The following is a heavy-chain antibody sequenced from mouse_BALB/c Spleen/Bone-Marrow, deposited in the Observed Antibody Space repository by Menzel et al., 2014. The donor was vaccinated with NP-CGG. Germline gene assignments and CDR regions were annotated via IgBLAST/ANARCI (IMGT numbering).Heavy chain of an antibody. CDR1: GFTFSDYY. V-gene: IGHV5-4*02. J-gene: IGHJ4*01. D-gene: IGHD2-13*01. CDR3: ARAPPYDFYAMDY. CDR2: ISDGVSYA. Sequence: VMLVESGGGLVKPGGSLKLSCAASGFTFSDYYMFWVRQTPEKRLEWVATISDGVSYAYYPDSVKGRFTISRDNARNNLYLQMSSLKSEDTAMYYCARAPPYDFYAMDYWGQGTSVTVSS.